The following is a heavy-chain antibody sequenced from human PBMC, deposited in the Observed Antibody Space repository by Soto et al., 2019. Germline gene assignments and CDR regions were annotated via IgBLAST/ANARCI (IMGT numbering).Heavy chain of an antibody. Sequence: QVQLVQSGAEVKKPGASVKVSCKASGYTFTGYYMHWVRQAPGQGLEWMGWINPNSGGTNYAQKFQGRVTMTRDTSISTAYMELSRLRSDDTAVYYCARVGWFGEYSSLAWFDPWGQGTLVTVSS. CDR2: INPNSGGT. D-gene: IGHD3-10*01. V-gene: IGHV1-2*02. J-gene: IGHJ5*02. CDR3: ARVGWFGEYSSLAWFDP. CDR1: GYTFTGYY.